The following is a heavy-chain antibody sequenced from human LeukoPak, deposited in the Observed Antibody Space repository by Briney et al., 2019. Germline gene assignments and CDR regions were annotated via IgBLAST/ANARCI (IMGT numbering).Heavy chain of an antibody. Sequence: PSETLSLTCAVSGYSISSGYYWGWIRQPPGKGLEWIGYIYYSGSTNYNPSLKSRVTISVDTSKNQFSLKLSSVTAEDTAVYYCARTRYGDQTYYFDFWGQGTLVTVSS. CDR2: IYYSGST. CDR1: GYSISSGYY. V-gene: IGHV4-61*01. CDR3: ARTRYGDQTYYFDF. J-gene: IGHJ4*02. D-gene: IGHD4-17*01.